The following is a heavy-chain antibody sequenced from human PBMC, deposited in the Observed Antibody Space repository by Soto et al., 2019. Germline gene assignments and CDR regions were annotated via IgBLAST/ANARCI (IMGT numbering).Heavy chain of an antibody. V-gene: IGHV4-34*01. D-gene: IGHD2-8*02. CDR1: GGSFSGYS. CDR2: INHSGST. Sequence: QVQLQQWGAGLLKPSETLSLTCAVYGGSFSGYSWTWIRQPPGTGLEWIGEINHSGSTNYKPYLKSRVTLSVDTSKNQFSLKLTSVTAADTAVYYCARDKITGLFDYWGQGTLVTVSS. J-gene: IGHJ4*02. CDR3: ARDKITGLFDY.